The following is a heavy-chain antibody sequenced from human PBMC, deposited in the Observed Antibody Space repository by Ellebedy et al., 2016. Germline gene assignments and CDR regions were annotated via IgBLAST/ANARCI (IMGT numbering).Heavy chain of an antibody. D-gene: IGHD6-19*01. CDR2: ISGSGGST. Sequence: GGSLRLXXAASGFTFSSYAMSWVRQAPGKGLEWVSAISGSGGSTYYADSVKGRFTISRDNSKNTLYLQMNSLRAEDTAVYYCAKFQGQWLDCFDYWGQGTLVTVSS. CDR1: GFTFSSYA. J-gene: IGHJ4*02. CDR3: AKFQGQWLDCFDY. V-gene: IGHV3-23*01.